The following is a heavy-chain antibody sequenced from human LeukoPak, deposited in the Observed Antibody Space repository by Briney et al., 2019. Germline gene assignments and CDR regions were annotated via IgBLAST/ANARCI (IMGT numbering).Heavy chain of an antibody. CDR3: ARDYGQYCSGTNCNPIHVYYAMDV. D-gene: IGHD2-2*01. V-gene: IGHV3-49*04. CDR2: IRSKAYAGTT. CDR1: GFTFGDYA. Sequence: GGSLRLSCTASGFTFGDYALSWVRQAPGKGLEWVGFIRSKAYAGTTEYAASVKGRFTISRDDSKSIAYLQMNSLRIEDTAVYFCARDYGQYCSGTNCNPIHVYYAMDVWGQGTTVTVSS. J-gene: IGHJ6*02.